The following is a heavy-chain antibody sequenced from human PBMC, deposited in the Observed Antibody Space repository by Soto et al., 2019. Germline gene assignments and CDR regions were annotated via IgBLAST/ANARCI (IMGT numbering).Heavy chain of an antibody. J-gene: IGHJ5*02. D-gene: IGHD3-22*01. V-gene: IGHV3-23*01. CDR1: GFTFSSFT. CDR3: ARLSRDVIGGAFDP. CDR2: ISGTGDNT. Sequence: EVLLLDSGGGLVQPGGSLRLSCVASGFTFSSFTMNWVRQAPGKGLEWVSGISGTGDNTYYADSVKGRVTVSRDNSKNTLYLQMSSLRAEDAAMYYCARLSRDVIGGAFDPWGQGTLVTVSS.